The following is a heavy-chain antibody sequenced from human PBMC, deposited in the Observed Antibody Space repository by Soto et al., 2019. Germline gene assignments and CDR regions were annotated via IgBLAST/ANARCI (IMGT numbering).Heavy chain of an antibody. CDR2: IIPIFGTA. CDR1: GGTFSSYA. Sequence: ASVKVSCKASGGTFSSYAISWVRQAPGQGLEWMGGIIPIFGTANYAQKFQGRVTITADESTSTAYLELSSLRSEDTAVYYCARGRNYYYDSSGYKWGQGTLVTVSS. D-gene: IGHD3-22*01. J-gene: IGHJ4*02. V-gene: IGHV1-69*13. CDR3: ARGRNYYYDSSGYK.